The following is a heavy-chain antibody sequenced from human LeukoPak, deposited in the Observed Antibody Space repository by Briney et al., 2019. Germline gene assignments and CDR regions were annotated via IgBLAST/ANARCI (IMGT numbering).Heavy chain of an antibody. V-gene: IGHV3-33*01. CDR2: IWYDGRKT. Sequence: GGSLRLSCAASGFTFSSNGMHWVRQAPGKGLEWVALIWYDGRKTYYADSVKGRFTISRDNSKNILYLQMNSLRVEDTAVYYCARLTGSYLDYWGQGTVVTVSS. CDR1: GFTFSSNG. D-gene: IGHD7-27*01. J-gene: IGHJ4*02. CDR3: ARLTGSYLDY.